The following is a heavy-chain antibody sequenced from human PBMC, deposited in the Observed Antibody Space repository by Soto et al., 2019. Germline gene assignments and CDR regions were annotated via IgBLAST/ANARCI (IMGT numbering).Heavy chain of an antibody. J-gene: IGHJ3*01. CDR1: GGSFGSSA. CDR2: IIPVFDKA. D-gene: IGHD3-16*01. V-gene: IGHV1-69*01. CDR3: ARLRRDGGDAFDL. Sequence: QVQLVQSGADVQKPGSSVKVSCKTSGGSFGSSAISWVRQAPAQGLEWMGEIIPVFDKANYVQNFQGRLTITADELTGTVFMELRSLRSEDTAVYFCARLRRDGGDAFDLWGLGTVVTVSS.